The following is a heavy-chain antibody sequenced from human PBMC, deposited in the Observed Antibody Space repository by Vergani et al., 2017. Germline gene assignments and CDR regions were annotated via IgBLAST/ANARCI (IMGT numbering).Heavy chain of an antibody. CDR1: VFTLSNYD. Sequence: QVQLVESAGGVVQRGGSLRLSCATSVFTLSNYDMQWIRQGPGKGLEFVAFIQFDGSNQYYADSVKGRFTLSRDFSKNTLYLQMNSLRTDDTATYYCAKHFRGWGIDYWGQGTQVIVSS. J-gene: IGHJ4*02. D-gene: IGHD3-16*01. CDR2: IQFDGSNQ. V-gene: IGHV3-30*02. CDR3: AKHFRGWGIDY.